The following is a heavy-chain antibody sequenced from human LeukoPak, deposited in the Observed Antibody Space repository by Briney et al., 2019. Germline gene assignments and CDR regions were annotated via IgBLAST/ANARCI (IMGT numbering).Heavy chain of an antibody. V-gene: IGHV4-39*01. CDR1: GGSISSSSYS. CDR3: ARPTVTSYNWFDP. CDR2: IHYTGST. J-gene: IGHJ5*02. D-gene: IGHD4-17*01. Sequence: PSETLSLTCTVSGGSISSSSYSWGWIRQPPGTGLEWIGSIHYTGSTSYNPSLKSRVTISVHTSKNQFSLQLSSVTAADTAVYYCARPTVTSYNWFDPWGQGTLVTVSS.